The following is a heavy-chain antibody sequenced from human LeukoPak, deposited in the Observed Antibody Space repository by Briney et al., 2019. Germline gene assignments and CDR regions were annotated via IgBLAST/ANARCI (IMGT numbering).Heavy chain of an antibody. D-gene: IGHD3-9*01. CDR3: EKRHFSAGFSGFDV. V-gene: IGHV3-23*01. CDR2: ITVSVDNT. J-gene: IGHJ6*02. Sequence: GGSLRLSSATSGFTFSSYAWSGVPQAPGKGLEWGSTITVSVDNTHYADSVQGRFTISRDNSKNTLYLQMKSLRAEETAVYSCEKRHFSAGFSGFDVWGQGTTVTVSS. CDR1: GFTFSSYA.